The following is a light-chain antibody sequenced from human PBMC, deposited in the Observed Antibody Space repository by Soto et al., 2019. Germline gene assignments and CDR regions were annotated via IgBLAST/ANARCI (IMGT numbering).Light chain of an antibody. CDR2: WAS. Sequence: IVMTQSPDSLAVSLGERATIHCKSSRTLCYSANNKNYLAWYQHKAGQPPKLALYWASTRESGVSDRFNGSGSATDFTLTINNLQPEDAAVYYCQHYYGAPYTFGQGTKLEI. J-gene: IGKJ2*01. CDR1: RTLCYSANNKNY. CDR3: QHYYGAPYT. V-gene: IGKV4-1*01.